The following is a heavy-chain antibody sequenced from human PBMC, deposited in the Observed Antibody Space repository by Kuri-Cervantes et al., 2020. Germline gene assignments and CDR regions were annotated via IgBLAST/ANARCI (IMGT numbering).Heavy chain of an antibody. V-gene: IGHV3-7*03. CDR3: AKDAGAWFGELPLYYYYYGMDV. CDR2: IKQDGSEK. CDR1: GLTFSSYW. J-gene: IGHJ6*02. Sequence: GESLKISCAASGLTFSSYWMSWVRQAPGKGLEWVANIKQDGSEKYYVDSVKGRFTISRDNAKNSLYLQMNSLRAEDTAVYYCAKDAGAWFGELPLYYYYYGMDVWGQGTTVTVSS. D-gene: IGHD3-10*01.